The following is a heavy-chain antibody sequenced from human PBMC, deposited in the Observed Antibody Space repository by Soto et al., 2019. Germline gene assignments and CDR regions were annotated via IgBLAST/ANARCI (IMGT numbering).Heavy chain of an antibody. V-gene: IGHV4-59*01. CDR2: IYDSGST. J-gene: IGHJ5*02. CDR1: GGSISGYY. D-gene: IGHD3-3*01. Sequence: QVLLQESGPGLVKPSETLSLTCTVSGGSISGYYWSWLRQPPGKGLEWIGYIYDSGSTNYTPSLRSRVSMSINTSKSQFSLRLTSVTAADTAGYYCARGRSVLNWLDPWGQGTLATGSS. CDR3: ARGRSVLNWLDP.